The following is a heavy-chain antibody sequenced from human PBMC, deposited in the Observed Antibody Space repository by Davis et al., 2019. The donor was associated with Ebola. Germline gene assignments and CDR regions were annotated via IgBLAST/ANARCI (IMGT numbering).Heavy chain of an antibody. Sequence: GESLKLSCAASGLTFSRYWMNWVRQAPGQGLEWVANINPDGSEKYYLDSVKGRFTISRDNAKSSAYLQMNSLRVEDTAVYYCLNSGDGPWGQGTLVTVSS. J-gene: IGHJ5*02. CDR2: INPDGSEK. V-gene: IGHV3-7*03. CDR1: GLTFSRYW. D-gene: IGHD2-15*01. CDR3: LNSGDGP.